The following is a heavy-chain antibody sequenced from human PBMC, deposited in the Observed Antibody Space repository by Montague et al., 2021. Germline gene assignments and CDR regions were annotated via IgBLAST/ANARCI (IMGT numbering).Heavy chain of an antibody. CDR3: VRDGDGLNSDY. Sequence: SLSLSFPASGLTFSNFWMHLFRQAPVKGLVWVSRIVGDVHYKNYAHSVQGRFTISRDNPENTLYLQMNSLRAGDTAVYYCVRDGDGLNSDYWGQGTLVTVSS. V-gene: IGHV3-74*01. J-gene: IGHJ4*03. D-gene: IGHD5-24*01. CDR2: IVGDVHYK. CDR1: GLTFSNFW.